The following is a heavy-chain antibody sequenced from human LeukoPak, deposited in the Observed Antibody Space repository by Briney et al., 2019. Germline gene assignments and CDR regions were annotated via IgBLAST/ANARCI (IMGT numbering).Heavy chain of an antibody. D-gene: IGHD1-26*01. CDR2: ISWNSGSI. Sequence: GRSLRLSCAASGFTFDDYDMHWVRQAPGKGLEWVSGISWNSGSIGYADSVKGRFTISRDNAKNSLYLQMNSLRAEDTALYYCAKASGSIVGATTDYWGQGTLVTVSS. CDR3: AKASGSIVGATTDY. V-gene: IGHV3-9*01. CDR1: GFTFDDYD. J-gene: IGHJ4*02.